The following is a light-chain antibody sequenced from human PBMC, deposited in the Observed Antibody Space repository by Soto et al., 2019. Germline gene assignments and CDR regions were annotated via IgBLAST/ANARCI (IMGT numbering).Light chain of an antibody. CDR1: QSVLYSSNNKNY. CDR2: WVS. J-gene: IGKJ1*01. V-gene: IGKV4-1*01. CDR3: QQYYSTPPT. Sequence: DIVMTQSPDSLAVSLGERATINCKPSQSVLYSSNNKNYLAWYQQKPGQPPKLLIYWVSTRESGVPDRFSGSGSGTDFTLTISSLQAEDVAVYYCQQYYSTPPTFGQGTKVEIK.